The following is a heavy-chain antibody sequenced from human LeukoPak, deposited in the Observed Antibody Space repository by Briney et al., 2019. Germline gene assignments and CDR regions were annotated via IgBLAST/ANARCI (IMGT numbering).Heavy chain of an antibody. CDR2: IFYSGST. V-gene: IGHV4-39*07. CDR3: ARLPRLSRGLLPILGSDY. J-gene: IGHJ4*02. D-gene: IGHD3-22*01. CDR1: GGSISTSSYY. Sequence: KTSETLSLTCTVSGGSISTSSYYWGWVRQPPGKGLEWIGNIFYSGSTYYSPSLKSRVTISLDTSRNQFSLKLSSVTAADTAVYYCARLPRLSRGLLPILGSDYWGQGTLVTVSS.